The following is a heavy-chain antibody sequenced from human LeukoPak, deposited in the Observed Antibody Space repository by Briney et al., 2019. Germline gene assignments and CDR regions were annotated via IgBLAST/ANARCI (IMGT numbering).Heavy chain of an antibody. CDR3: ARDYCSSTSCYVGFDP. CDR1: GGSISSYY. CDR2: IYYSGGT. D-gene: IGHD2-2*01. Sequence: PSETLSLTCTVSGGSISSYYWSWIRQPPGKGLEWIGYIYYSGGTNYNPSLKSRVTISVDTSKNQFSLKLSSVTAADTAVYYCARDYCSSTSCYVGFDPWGQGTLVTVSS. V-gene: IGHV4-59*01. J-gene: IGHJ5*02.